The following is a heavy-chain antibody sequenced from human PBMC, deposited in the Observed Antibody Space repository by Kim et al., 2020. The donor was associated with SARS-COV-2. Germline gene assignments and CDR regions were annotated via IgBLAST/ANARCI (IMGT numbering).Heavy chain of an antibody. J-gene: IGHJ3*02. D-gene: IGHD2-2*01. CDR3: ARLYCSSTSCGYSDRVDI. CDR1: GGSISSGGYY. V-gene: IGHV4-31*03. CDR2: IYYSGST. Sequence: SETLSLTCTVSGGSISSGGYYWSWIRQHPGKGLEWIGYIYYSGSTYYNPSLKSRVTISVDTSKNQFSLKLSSVTAADTAVYYCARLYCSSTSCGYSDRVDIWGQGTMVTVSS.